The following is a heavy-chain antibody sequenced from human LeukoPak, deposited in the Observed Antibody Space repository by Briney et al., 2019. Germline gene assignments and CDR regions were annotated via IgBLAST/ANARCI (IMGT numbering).Heavy chain of an antibody. J-gene: IGHJ4*02. Sequence: GGSLRLSCAASGFIFRNYGMHWVRQAPGKGLQWMAFIRHDGSNEYYADSVKGRFTISRDNAKNSLYLQMNSLRAEDTAVYYCAKDVSSGELSYYFDYWGQGTLVTVSS. CDR1: GFIFRNYG. CDR3: AKDVSSGELSYYFDY. V-gene: IGHV3-30*02. D-gene: IGHD3-16*02. CDR2: IRHDGSNE.